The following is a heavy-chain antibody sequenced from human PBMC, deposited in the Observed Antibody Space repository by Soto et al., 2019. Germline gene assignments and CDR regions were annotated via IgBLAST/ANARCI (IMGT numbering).Heavy chain of an antibody. Sequence: PGGSLRLSCAAPGFTFSSYGMHWVRQAPGKGLEWVAVISYDGSNKYYADSVKGRFTISRDNSKNTLNLQMNSLRTEDSAVYYCAGTYGYGGYFDYWGQGTLVTVSS. J-gene: IGHJ4*02. D-gene: IGHD5-18*01. CDR2: ISYDGSNK. V-gene: IGHV3-30*03. CDR1: GFTFSSYG. CDR3: AGTYGYGGYFDY.